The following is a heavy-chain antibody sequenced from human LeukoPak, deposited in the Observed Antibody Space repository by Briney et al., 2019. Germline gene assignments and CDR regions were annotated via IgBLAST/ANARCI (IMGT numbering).Heavy chain of an antibody. J-gene: IGHJ6*03. V-gene: IGHV3-33*06. D-gene: IGHD2-8*01. CDR2: IWYDGSNK. Sequence: PGRSLRLSCAASGFTFNSYSMHWVRQAPGKGLEWVAVIWYDGSNKYYADSVKGRFTISRDNSKNTLYLQMNSLRAEDTAVYYCAKGNGHYYYYMDVWGKGTTVTVSS. CDR3: AKGNGHYYYYMDV. CDR1: GFTFNSYS.